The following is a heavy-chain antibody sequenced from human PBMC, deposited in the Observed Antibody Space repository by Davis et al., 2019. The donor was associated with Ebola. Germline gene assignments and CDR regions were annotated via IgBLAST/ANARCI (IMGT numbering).Heavy chain of an antibody. CDR2: ISAYNGNT. CDR1: GGTFSSYA. V-gene: IGHV1-18*01. Sequence: ASVKVSCKASGGTFSSYAISWVRQAPGQGLEWMGWISAYNGNTNYAQKLQGRVTMTTDTSTSTAYMELRSLRSDDTAVYYCARGITMVRGRDWFDPWGQGTLVTVSS. CDR3: ARGITMVRGRDWFDP. D-gene: IGHD3-10*01. J-gene: IGHJ5*02.